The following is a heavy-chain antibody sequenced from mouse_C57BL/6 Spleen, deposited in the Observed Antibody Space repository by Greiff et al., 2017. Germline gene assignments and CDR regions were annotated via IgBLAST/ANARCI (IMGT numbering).Heavy chain of an antibody. J-gene: IGHJ1*03. V-gene: IGHV1-55*01. CDR2: IYPGSGST. CDR3: ARGCYYGSIYWYFDV. CDR1: GYTFTSYW. Sequence: QVQLQQPGAELVKPGASVKMSCKASGYTFTSYWITWVKQRPGQGLEWIGDIYPGSGSTNYNEKFKSKATLTVDTSSSTAYMQLCSLTSEDSAVYFCARGCYYGSIYWYFDVWGTGTTVTVSS. D-gene: IGHD1-1*01.